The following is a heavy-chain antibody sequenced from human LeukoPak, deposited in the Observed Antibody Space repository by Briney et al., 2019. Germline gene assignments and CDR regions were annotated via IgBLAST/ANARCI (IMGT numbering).Heavy chain of an antibody. V-gene: IGHV3-23*01. J-gene: IGHJ4*02. Sequence: PGGSLRLPCAASGFTFSSYAMSWVRQAPGQGLEWVSGISGSGGNTYYAGSVKGRFTISRDNSKNALYLQVNSLRADDTAVYYCAKGHLSILFPFDSWGQGTLVTVSS. CDR1: GFTFSSYA. CDR2: ISGSGGNT. CDR3: AKGHLSILFPFDS. D-gene: IGHD2-21*01.